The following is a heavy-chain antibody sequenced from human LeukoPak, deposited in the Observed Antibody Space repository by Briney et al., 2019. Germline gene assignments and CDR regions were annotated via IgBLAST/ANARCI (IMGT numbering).Heavy chain of an antibody. CDR1: GGSISSYY. CDR3: ARDSPGLYCGGGSCYSDGGVFGYFDL. J-gene: IGHJ2*01. Sequence: SETLSLIRTVSGGSISSYYWSWIRQPARKGLEWIGRIYTSGSNNYNPSLKSRVTMSVDTSKDQFSLKLSSVTAADTAVYYCARDSPGLYCGGGSCYSDGGVFGYFDLWGRGTLVTVSS. CDR2: IYTSGSN. D-gene: IGHD2-15*01. V-gene: IGHV4-4*07.